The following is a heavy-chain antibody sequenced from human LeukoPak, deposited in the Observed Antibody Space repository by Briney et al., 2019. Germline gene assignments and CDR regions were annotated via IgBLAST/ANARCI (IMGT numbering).Heavy chain of an antibody. J-gene: IGHJ6*03. V-gene: IGHV3-48*01. CDR2: ISSSSSTI. CDR1: GFTFDDYA. CDR3: ARGRYYMDV. Sequence: GGSLRLSCAASGFTFDDYAMYWVRQAPGKGLEWVSYISSSSSTIYYADSVKGRFTISRDNAKNSLYLQMNSLRAEDTAVYYCARGRYYMDVWGKGTTVTVSS.